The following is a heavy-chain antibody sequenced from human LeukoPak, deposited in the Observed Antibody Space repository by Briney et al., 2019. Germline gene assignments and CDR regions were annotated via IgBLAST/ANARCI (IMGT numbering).Heavy chain of an antibody. CDR3: ARVGGELLWFGESSFLDY. CDR2: IYHSGST. J-gene: IGHJ4*02. V-gene: IGHV4-4*02. CDR1: GGSISSSNW. Sequence: SETLSLTCAVSGGSISSSNWWSWVRQPPGKGLEWIGEIYHSGSTNYNPSLKSRVTISVDKSKNQFSLKLSSVTAADTAVYYCARVGGELLWFGESSFLDYWGQGTLVTVSS. D-gene: IGHD3-10*01.